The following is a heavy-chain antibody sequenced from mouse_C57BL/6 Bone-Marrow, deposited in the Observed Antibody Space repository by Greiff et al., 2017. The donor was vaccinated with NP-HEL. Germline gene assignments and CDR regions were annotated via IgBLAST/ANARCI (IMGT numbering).Heavy chain of an antibody. CDR3: AYYDYDGFAY. V-gene: IGHV1-69*01. CDR2: IDPSDSYT. Sequence: QVQLQQPGAELVMPGASVKLSCKASGYTFTSYWMHWVKQRPGKGLEWIGEIDPSDSYTNYNQKFTGKSTLTVDKSSSTAYMQLSSLTSEDSAVYYCAYYDYDGFAYWGQGTLVTVSA. J-gene: IGHJ3*01. D-gene: IGHD2-4*01. CDR1: GYTFTSYW.